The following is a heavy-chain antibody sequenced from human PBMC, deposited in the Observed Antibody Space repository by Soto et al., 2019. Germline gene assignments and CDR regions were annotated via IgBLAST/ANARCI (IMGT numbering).Heavy chain of an antibody. Sequence: SDTLSLTCTVSGDSISSFYWSWIRQPPGKGLEWIGYIYYSGSTDYNPSLKSRVTISVDTSKNQFSLRLSAVTAADTAVYYCARGGGYSTGNAFDLWGQGTMVTVSS. CDR3: ARGGGYSTGNAFDL. J-gene: IGHJ3*01. V-gene: IGHV4-59*01. D-gene: IGHD2-21*02. CDR1: GDSISSFY. CDR2: IYYSGST.